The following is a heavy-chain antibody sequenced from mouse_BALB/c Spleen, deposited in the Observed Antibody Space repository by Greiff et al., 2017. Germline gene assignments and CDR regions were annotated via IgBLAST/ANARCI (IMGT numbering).Heavy chain of an antibody. D-gene: IGHD2-10*02. Sequence: EVKLMESGGGLVQPGGSLKLSCAASGFDFSSYWMSWVRQAPGKGLEWIGEINPDSSTINYTPSLKDKFIIARDKAKNTLYLQMSKVRSEDTALYYCARSSRVYGNYGAYWGQGTLVTVSA. CDR1: GFDFSSYW. V-gene: IGHV4-1*02. CDR3: ARSSRVYGNYGAY. CDR2: INPDSSTI. J-gene: IGHJ3*01.